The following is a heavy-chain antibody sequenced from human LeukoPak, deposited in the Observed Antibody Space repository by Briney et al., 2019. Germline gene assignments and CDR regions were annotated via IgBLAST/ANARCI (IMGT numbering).Heavy chain of an antibody. CDR3: ARVPDSSGYQYYFDY. CDR2: IYSGGST. J-gene: IGHJ4*02. Sequence: GGSLRLSCAASGFTVSSNYMSWVRQAPGKGLEWVSVIYSGGSTYYADSVKGRFTISRDNSKNTLYLQMNSLRAEDTAVYYCARVPDSSGYQYYFDYWGQGTLVTVSS. V-gene: IGHV3-53*01. CDR1: GFTVSSNY. D-gene: IGHD3-22*01.